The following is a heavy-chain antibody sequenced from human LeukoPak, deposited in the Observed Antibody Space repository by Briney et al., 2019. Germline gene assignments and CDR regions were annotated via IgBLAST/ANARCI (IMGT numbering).Heavy chain of an antibody. Sequence: GGSLRLSCAASGFTFSSYAMSWVRQAPGKGLEWVSGISGSGGSTNYADSVKGRFTISRDNSKNTLYLQMNSLRAEDTAVYYCAKEGGSGWYSHFDYWGQGTLVTVSS. CDR3: AKEGGSGWYSHFDY. J-gene: IGHJ4*02. CDR2: ISGSGGST. V-gene: IGHV3-23*01. D-gene: IGHD6-19*01. CDR1: GFTFSSYA.